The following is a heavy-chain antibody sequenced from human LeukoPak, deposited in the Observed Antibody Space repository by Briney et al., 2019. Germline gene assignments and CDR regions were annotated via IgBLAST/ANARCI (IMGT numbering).Heavy chain of an antibody. Sequence: ASETLSLTCTVSGGSFKHYFWSWIRQPPGKGLEWIGYVYYSGSTDYSPSLKSRLTISADTSKNQFSLRLSSVTAADTAVYYCASHRRSHGSEYWGQGTLVNVSS. CDR1: GGSFKHYF. D-gene: IGHD3-10*01. CDR2: VYYSGST. J-gene: IGHJ4*02. V-gene: IGHV4-59*01. CDR3: ASHRRSHGSEY.